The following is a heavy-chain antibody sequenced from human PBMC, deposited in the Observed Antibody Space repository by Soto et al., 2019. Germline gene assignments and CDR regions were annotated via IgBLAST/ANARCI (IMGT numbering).Heavy chain of an antibody. CDR1: GGSISSGGYY. CDR3: ARVWDSSGPSLVY. D-gene: IGHD3-22*01. V-gene: IGHV4-31*03. CDR2: IYYSGST. Sequence: QVQLQESGPGLVKPSQTLSLTCTVSGGSISSGGYYWSWIRQHPGKGLEWIGYIYYSGSTYYHSSLKSGATIAVQTSLTQFSLKLSSLTPADTAVYYCARVWDSSGPSLVYWGQGTLVTVSS. J-gene: IGHJ4*02.